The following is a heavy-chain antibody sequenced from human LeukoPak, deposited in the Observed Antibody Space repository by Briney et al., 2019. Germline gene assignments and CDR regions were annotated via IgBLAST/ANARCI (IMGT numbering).Heavy chain of an antibody. D-gene: IGHD3-3*01. CDR1: GGSISSNS. CDR3: ARDFQGITTFGVAPPGGFDP. Sequence: SETLSLTCTVSGGSISSNSWSWIRQPPGKGLEWIGYIYYGGNTNYNPSLQSRVTISVDTSKNQFSLQLKSVTAADTALYYCARDFQGITTFGVAPPGGFDPWGQGTLVIVSS. CDR2: IYYGGNT. V-gene: IGHV4-59*01. J-gene: IGHJ5*02.